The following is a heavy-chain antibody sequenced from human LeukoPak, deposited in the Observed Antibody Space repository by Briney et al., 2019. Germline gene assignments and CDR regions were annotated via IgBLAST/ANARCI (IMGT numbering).Heavy chain of an antibody. V-gene: IGHV4-34*01. CDR3: ARQAYYYYYMDV. J-gene: IGHJ6*03. Sequence: SETLSLTCAVYGGSFSGYYWSWIRQPPGKGLEWIGEINHSGSTNYNPSLKSRVTISVDTSKNQFSLKLSPVTAADTAVYYCARQAYYYYYMDVWGKGTTVTVSS. CDR1: GGSFSGYY. CDR2: INHSGST.